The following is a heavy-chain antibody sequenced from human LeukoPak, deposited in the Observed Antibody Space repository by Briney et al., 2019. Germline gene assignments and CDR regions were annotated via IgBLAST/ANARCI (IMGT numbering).Heavy chain of an antibody. CDR3: VKGSEAYCDSKSDY. V-gene: IGHV3-64D*09. J-gene: IGHJ4*02. D-gene: IGHD3-22*01. Sequence: RGSLRLSCSASGFTFSTYAMHWVRQAPGKGLEYVSAISSDGGTIYYPDSVKGRFTISRDNSKSTLYLQLSSPRAEDTAVYYCVKGSEAYCDSKSDYWGQGTLVTVSS. CDR1: GFTFSTYA. CDR2: ISSDGGTI.